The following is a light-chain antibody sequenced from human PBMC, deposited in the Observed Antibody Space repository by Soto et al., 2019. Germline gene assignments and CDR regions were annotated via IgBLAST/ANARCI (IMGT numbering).Light chain of an antibody. CDR2: DDS. V-gene: IGLV2-23*01. Sequence: QSALTQPASVSGSPGQSITISCTGTSSDVGTYKPVSWYQQHPGKAPKVIIYDDSKRPSGVSNRFSGSKSGNTASLTISGLQSEDEADYYCFSFKGSITCFGGGTKVTVL. J-gene: IGLJ2*01. CDR3: FSFKGSITC. CDR1: SSDVGTYKP.